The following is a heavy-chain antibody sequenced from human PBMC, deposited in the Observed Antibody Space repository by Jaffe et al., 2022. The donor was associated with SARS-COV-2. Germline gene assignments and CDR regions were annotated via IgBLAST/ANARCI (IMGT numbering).Heavy chain of an antibody. V-gene: IGHV4-38-2*02. CDR2: IYHSGST. CDR1: GYSISSGYY. D-gene: IGHD3-3*02. J-gene: IGHJ6*04. Sequence: QVQLQESGPGLVKPSETLSLTCTVSGYSISSGYYWGWIRQPPGKGLEWIGSIYHSGSTYYNPSLKSRVTISVDTSKNQFSLKLSSVTAADTAVYYCARDKRFLDVWGKGTTVTVSS. CDR3: ARDKRFLDV.